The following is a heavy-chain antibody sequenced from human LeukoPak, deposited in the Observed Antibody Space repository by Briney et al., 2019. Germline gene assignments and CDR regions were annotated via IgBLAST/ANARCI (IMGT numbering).Heavy chain of an antibody. CDR1: GGSISRYY. CDR2: IYYPGRA. V-gene: IGHV4-59*01. D-gene: IGHD3-3*01. CDR3: ARGDFWSGAPTD. J-gene: IGHJ4*02. Sequence: SETLSLTCTVSGGSISRYYWSWIRQPPRTGREWIGYIYYPGRADYNPSLKSRVSISVDTSKNQFYLRVNSMTAADTAVYYCARGDFWSGAPTDWGQGTLVTVSS.